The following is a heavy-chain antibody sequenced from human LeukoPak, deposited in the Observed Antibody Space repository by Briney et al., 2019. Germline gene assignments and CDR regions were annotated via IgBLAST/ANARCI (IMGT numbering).Heavy chain of an antibody. CDR3: AKTIQRYCSGGSCYIDY. CDR1: GFTFSSYA. J-gene: IGHJ4*02. D-gene: IGHD2-15*01. Sequence: GGSLRLSCAASGFTFSSYAVSWVRQAPGKGLEWVSAISGSGGSTYYADSVKGRFTISRDNSKNTLYLQMNSLRAEDTAVYYCAKTIQRYCSGGSCYIDYWGQGTLVTVSS. CDR2: ISGSGGST. V-gene: IGHV3-23*01.